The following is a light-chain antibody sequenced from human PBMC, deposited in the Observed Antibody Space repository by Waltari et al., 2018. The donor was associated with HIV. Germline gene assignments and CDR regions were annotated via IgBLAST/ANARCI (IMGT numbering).Light chain of an antibody. Sequence: DMVLTHSPATLSLSPGERATLSGRASQSVSDSYLAWYQHKSGQPPRLVISDASNRAAGIPARFSGSGSETDFTLTIARLEPEDFAVYFCQQYGSSPYTFGQGTKLEIK. J-gene: IGKJ2*01. CDR2: DAS. V-gene: IGKV3-20*01. CDR3: QQYGSSPYT. CDR1: QSVSDSY.